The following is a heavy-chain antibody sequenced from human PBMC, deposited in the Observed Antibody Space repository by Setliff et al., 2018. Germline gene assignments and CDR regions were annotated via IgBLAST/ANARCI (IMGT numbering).Heavy chain of an antibody. CDR3: ARDVFPYHYEGAFDI. Sequence: SETLSLTCTVSGGSISSGDYYWSWIRQPPGKGLEWIGYIYSSGSTYYNPSLKSRVSISVDTSKNQFSLKVSSVTAADTAVYYCARDVFPYHYEGAFDIWGQGTMVTVSS. V-gene: IGHV4-30-4*08. D-gene: IGHD3-22*01. CDR1: GGSISSGDYY. CDR2: IYSSGST. J-gene: IGHJ3*02.